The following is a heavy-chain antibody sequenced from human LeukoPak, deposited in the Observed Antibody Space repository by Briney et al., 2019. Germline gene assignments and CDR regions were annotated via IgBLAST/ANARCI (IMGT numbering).Heavy chain of an antibody. CDR2: ISGSGGST. V-gene: IGHV3-23*01. Sequence: GGSLRLSCAASGFTFSSYAMSWVRQAPGKGLEWVSAISGSGGSTYYADSVKGRFTISRDNSKNTLNLQMNSLRAEDTAVYYCAAGLDTAMVSPFFDYWGQGTLVTVSS. D-gene: IGHD5-18*01. CDR3: AAGLDTAMVSPFFDY. CDR1: GFTFSSYA. J-gene: IGHJ4*02.